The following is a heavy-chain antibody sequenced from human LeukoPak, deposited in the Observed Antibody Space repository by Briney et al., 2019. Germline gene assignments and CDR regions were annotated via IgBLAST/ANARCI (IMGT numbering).Heavy chain of an antibody. CDR1: GYSFTSYW. Sequence: GESLQISCKGSGYSFTSYWIGWVRQMPGKGLEWMGVIYPGDSDTRYSPSFQGQVTISADKSISTAYLQWSSLKASDTAMYYCARGYNWNYNWFDPWGQGTLVTVSS. CDR3: ARGYNWNYNWFDP. V-gene: IGHV5-51*01. D-gene: IGHD1-7*01. J-gene: IGHJ5*02. CDR2: IYPGDSDT.